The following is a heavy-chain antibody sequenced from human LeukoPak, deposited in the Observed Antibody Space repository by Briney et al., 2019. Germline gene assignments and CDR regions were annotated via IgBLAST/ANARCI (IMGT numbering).Heavy chain of an antibody. CDR2: INHSGST. Sequence: SETLSLTCAVYGGSFSGYYWSWLRQPPGKGLEWLGEINHSGSTNYNPSLKSRVTISVDTSKNQFSLKLSSVTAADTAVYYCARGHYDSSGYFDAFDIWGQGTMVTVSS. CDR1: GGSFSGYY. D-gene: IGHD3-22*01. J-gene: IGHJ3*02. V-gene: IGHV4-34*01. CDR3: ARGHYDSSGYFDAFDI.